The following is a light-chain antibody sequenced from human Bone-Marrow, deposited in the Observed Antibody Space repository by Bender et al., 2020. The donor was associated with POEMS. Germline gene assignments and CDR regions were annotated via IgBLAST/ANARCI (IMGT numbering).Light chain of an antibody. Sequence: QSALTQPASVSGSPGQSITISCTGTSSDVGSYNLVSWYQQHPGKAPKLMIHEGSTRPSGVSTRFSGSQSGNTASLTISGLQAEDEADYYCCSYAGSTTLVFGTGTKVTVL. CDR2: EGS. CDR1: SSDVGSYNL. J-gene: IGLJ1*01. V-gene: IGLV2-23*01. CDR3: CSYAGSTTLV.